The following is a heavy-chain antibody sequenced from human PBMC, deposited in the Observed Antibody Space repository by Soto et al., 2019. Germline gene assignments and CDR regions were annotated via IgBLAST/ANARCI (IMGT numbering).Heavy chain of an antibody. Sequence: HPGGSLRLSCAASGFTFNNYAMNWVRQAPGKGLEWVATISATGGSTYYADSVKGRFTISRDDSKNTVYLQMNSLKTDDTAVYYCTTDSYSTIIVVRFDYWGHGTLVTVSS. J-gene: IGHJ4*01. CDR2: ISATGGST. V-gene: IGHV3-23*01. CDR1: GFTFNNYA. CDR3: TTDSYSTIIVVRFDY. D-gene: IGHD3-22*01.